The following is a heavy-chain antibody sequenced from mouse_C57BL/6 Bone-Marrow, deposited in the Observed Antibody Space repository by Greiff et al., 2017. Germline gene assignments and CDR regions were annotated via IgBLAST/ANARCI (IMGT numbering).Heavy chain of an antibody. CDR3: ARLPCYYGSSYFDY. V-gene: IGHV2-9-1*01. D-gene: IGHD1-1*01. J-gene: IGHJ2*01. CDR1: GFSLPSYA. Sequence: VQRVESGPGLVAPSQSLSITCTVSGFSLPSYAISWVRQPPGKGLAWLGVIWTGGGTHSNSALKSRLSISKDNSKSQVFVKMDRLQTDDTARYDCARLPCYYGSSYFDYWGQGTTLTVSS. CDR2: IWTGGGT.